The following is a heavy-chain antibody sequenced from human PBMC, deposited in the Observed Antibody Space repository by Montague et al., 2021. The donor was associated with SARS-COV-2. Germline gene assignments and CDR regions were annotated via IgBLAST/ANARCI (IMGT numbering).Heavy chain of an antibody. Sequence: SETLSLTCTVTGGPISGSSDYWGWIHQSPGKGLEWIASVDYSGNTYYSPSLKSRLTISVDTSKNQFSLKLNSVTAADTAVYYCARAIWHLDVWGRGILVTVSS. CDR1: GGPISGSSDY. V-gene: IGHV4-39*01. CDR3: ARAIWHLDV. CDR2: VDYSGNT. J-gene: IGHJ2*01.